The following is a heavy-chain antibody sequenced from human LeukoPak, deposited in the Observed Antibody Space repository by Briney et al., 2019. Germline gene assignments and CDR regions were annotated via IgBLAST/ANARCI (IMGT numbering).Heavy chain of an antibody. CDR3: AKDHRGGLVSHLTINWFDP. CDR1: GSPFTSMP. Sequence: PGGSLSFSFEPLGSPFTSMPWGGFAKAQGRGLKWSPLLGGGGGSTYYADSVKGRFTISRDNSKNTLYLQMNSLRAEDTAVYYCAKDHRGGLVSHLTINWFDPWGQGTLVTVSS. D-gene: IGHD4/OR15-4a*01. V-gene: IGHV3-23*01. J-gene: IGHJ5*02. CDR2: LGGGGGST.